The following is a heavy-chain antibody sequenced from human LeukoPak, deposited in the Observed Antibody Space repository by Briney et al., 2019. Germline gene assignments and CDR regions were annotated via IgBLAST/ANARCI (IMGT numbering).Heavy chain of an antibody. CDR2: MNQDGSEK. J-gene: IGHJ5*02. D-gene: IGHD6-6*01. CDR3: ARDLFSSSADWFDP. V-gene: IGHV3-7*01. Sequence: GGSLRLSCAASGFTFSSYWMSWVRQAPGKGLEWVANMNQDGSEKYYVDSVKGRFTISRDNAKNSLYLQMNSLRAEDTAVYYCARDLFSSSADWFDPWGQGTLVTVSS. CDR1: GFTFSSYW.